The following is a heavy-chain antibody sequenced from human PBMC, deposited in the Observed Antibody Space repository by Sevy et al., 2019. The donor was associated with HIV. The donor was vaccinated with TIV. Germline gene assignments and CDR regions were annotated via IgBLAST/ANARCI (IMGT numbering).Heavy chain of an antibody. J-gene: IGHJ6*02. CDR1: GFTFSSYW. D-gene: IGHD3-10*01. CDR3: ARVDVRGVIITSDTNYYYGMDV. CDR2: INSDGSST. Sequence: GGSLRLSCAASGFTFSSYWMHWVRQAPGKGLVWVSRINSDGSSTSYADSVKGRSTISRDNAKNTLYLQMNSLRAEDTAVYYCARVDVRGVIITSDTNYYYGMDVWGQGTTVTVSS. V-gene: IGHV3-74*01.